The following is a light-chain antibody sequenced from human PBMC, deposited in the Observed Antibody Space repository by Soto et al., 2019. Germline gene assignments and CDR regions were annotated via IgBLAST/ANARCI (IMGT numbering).Light chain of an antibody. Sequence: QAVVTQPPSASGTPGQRVIITCSGGTSNVERNYVYWYQHLPGTAPKLLIYRDHQRPSGVPDRFSASKSGTSASLAISGLRSEDEAAYYCAVWDDSLSGPVFGGGTKLTVL. CDR2: RDH. CDR3: AVWDDSLSGPV. V-gene: IGLV1-47*01. CDR1: TSNVERNY. J-gene: IGLJ2*01.